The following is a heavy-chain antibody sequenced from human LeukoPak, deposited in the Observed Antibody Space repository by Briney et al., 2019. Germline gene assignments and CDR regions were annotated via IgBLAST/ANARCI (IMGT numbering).Heavy chain of an antibody. V-gene: IGHV3-23*01. Sequence: YPGGSLRLSCAASGFTFSSYAMSWVRQAPGKGLEWVSAISGSGGSTYYADSVKGRFTISRDNSKNTLYLQMNSLRAEDTAVYYCARDGIDRSSGTSYYYYMAVWGKGTTVTISS. D-gene: IGHD3-22*01. CDR3: ARDGIDRSSGTSYYYYMAV. CDR1: GFTFSSYA. J-gene: IGHJ6*03. CDR2: ISGSGGST.